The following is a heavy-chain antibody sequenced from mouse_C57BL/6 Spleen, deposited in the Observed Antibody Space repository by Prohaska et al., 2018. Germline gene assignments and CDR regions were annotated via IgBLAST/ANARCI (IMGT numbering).Heavy chain of an antibody. D-gene: IGHD4-1*01. CDR2: IWGDGST. Sequence: QVQLKESGPGLVAPSQSLSITCTVSGFSLTSYGVSWVRQPPGQGLAWLGVIWGDGSTNYQSALISRLSSSKDNSKGQGFLKLNSLQTDDTATYYCAKTGAGTGFDYWGQGTTLTVSS. CDR3: AKTGAGTGFDY. J-gene: IGHJ2*01. V-gene: IGHV2-3*01. CDR1: GFSLTSYG.